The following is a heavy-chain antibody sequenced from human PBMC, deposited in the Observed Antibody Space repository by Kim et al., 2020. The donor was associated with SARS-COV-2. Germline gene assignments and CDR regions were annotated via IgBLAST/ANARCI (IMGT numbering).Heavy chain of an antibody. V-gene: IGHV3-53*01. CDR3: ATEDYYGSGSYHGY. J-gene: IGHJ4*02. CDR1: GFTVSSNY. D-gene: IGHD3-10*01. Sequence: GGSLRLSCAASGFTVSSNYMSWVRQAPGKVLEWVSVIYSGGSTYYADSVKGRFTISRDNSKNTLYLQMNSLRAEDTAVYYCATEDYYGSGSYHGYWGQGTLVTVSS. CDR2: IYSGGST.